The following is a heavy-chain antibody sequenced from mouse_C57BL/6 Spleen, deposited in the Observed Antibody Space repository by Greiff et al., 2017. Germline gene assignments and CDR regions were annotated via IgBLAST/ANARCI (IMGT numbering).Heavy chain of an antibody. Sequence: VQLQQPGAELVKPGASVKLSCKASGYTFTSYWMQWVKQRPGQGLEWIGEIDPSDSYTNYNQKFKGKATLTVDPSSSTAYMQLSSLTSEDAAVYYCARSDGSWFAYWGQGTLVTVSA. CDR3: ARSDGSWFAY. V-gene: IGHV1-50*01. CDR2: IDPSDSYT. J-gene: IGHJ3*01. D-gene: IGHD2-3*01. CDR1: GYTFTSYW.